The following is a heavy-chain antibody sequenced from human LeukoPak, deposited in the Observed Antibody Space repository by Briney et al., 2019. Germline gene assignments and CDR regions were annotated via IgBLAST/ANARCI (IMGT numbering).Heavy chain of an antibody. CDR3: ARVQSVAAAWFDP. J-gene: IGHJ5*02. D-gene: IGHD6-13*01. V-gene: IGHV3-11*01. Sequence: GGSLRLSCAVSGLIFSGYYMSWVRQAPGKGLEWVSYISSSGSTIYYADSVKGRFTSSRDNAKNLLYLQINSLRAEDTAVYYCARVQSVAAAWFDPWGQGTLVTVSS. CDR2: ISSSGSTI. CDR1: GLIFSGYY.